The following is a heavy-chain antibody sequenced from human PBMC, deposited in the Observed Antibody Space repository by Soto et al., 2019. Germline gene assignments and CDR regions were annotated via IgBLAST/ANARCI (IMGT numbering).Heavy chain of an antibody. CDR3: ARSLRAVLDY. CDR2: IYYSGST. Sequence: SETLSLTCTVSDGSISTSSYYWGWIRQPPGKGLEWIGYIYYSGSTNYNPSLKSRVTISVDTSKNQFSLKLSSVTAADTAVYYCARSLRAVLDYWGQGTLVTVSS. V-gene: IGHV4-61*05. J-gene: IGHJ4*02. D-gene: IGHD2-15*01. CDR1: DGSISTSSYY.